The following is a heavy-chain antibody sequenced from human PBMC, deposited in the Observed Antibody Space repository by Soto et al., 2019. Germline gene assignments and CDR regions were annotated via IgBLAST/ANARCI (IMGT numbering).Heavy chain of an antibody. D-gene: IGHD3-3*01. Sequence: PSETLSLTCTVSGGSISSGDYYWSWIRQPPGKGLEWIGYIYYSGSTYYNPSLKSRVTISVDTSKNQFSLKLSSVTAADTAVYYCARVARYDFWSGYQHAFDIWGQGTMVTVSS. V-gene: IGHV4-30-4*01. CDR2: IYYSGST. CDR3: ARVARYDFWSGYQHAFDI. J-gene: IGHJ3*02. CDR1: GGSISSGDYY.